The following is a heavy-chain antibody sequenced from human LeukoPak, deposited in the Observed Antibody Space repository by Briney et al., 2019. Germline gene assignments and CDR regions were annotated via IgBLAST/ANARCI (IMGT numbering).Heavy chain of an antibody. D-gene: IGHD2-21*02. Sequence: KPSETLSLTCTVSSGSISSHYWSWIRQPPGKGLEWVGYIYYSGSTNYNPSLKSRVTMSVDTSKNQLSLNLNSVTAADTAVYYCARGRTAVDYWGQGTLVTVSS. CDR1: SGSISSHY. V-gene: IGHV4-59*11. J-gene: IGHJ4*02. CDR2: IYYSGST. CDR3: ARGRTAVDY.